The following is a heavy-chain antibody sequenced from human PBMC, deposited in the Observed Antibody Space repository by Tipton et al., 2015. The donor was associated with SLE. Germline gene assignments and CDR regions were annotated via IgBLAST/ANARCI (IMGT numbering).Heavy chain of an antibody. D-gene: IGHD6-6*01. CDR3: ARDGAARGDFDY. CDR2: IYYSGST. Sequence: TLSLTCTVSGGSISSGGYYWSWIRQHPGKGLEWIGYIYYSGSTYYNPSFKSRVTISVDTSKNQFSLKLSSVTAADTAVYYCARDGAARGDFDYWGQGTLVTVSS. J-gene: IGHJ4*02. V-gene: IGHV4-31*03. CDR1: GGSISSGGYY.